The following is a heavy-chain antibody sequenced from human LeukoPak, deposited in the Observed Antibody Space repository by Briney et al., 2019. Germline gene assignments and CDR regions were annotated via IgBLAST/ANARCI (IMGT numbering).Heavy chain of an antibody. V-gene: IGHV3-74*01. J-gene: IGHJ3*02. CDR3: ARALGYCSSTSCYVDAFDI. D-gene: IGHD2-2*01. Sequence: GGSLRLSCAAAGLTFSSHWMHWVRQAPGKGLVWVSRINGDGSNARYADSVKGRFTISRDNAKNTVYLQMNSLRGEDTAVYYCARALGYCSSTSCYVDAFDIWGQGTMVTVSS. CDR1: GLTFSSHW. CDR2: INGDGSNA.